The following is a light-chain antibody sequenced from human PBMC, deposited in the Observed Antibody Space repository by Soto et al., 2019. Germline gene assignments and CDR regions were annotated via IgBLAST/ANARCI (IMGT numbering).Light chain of an antibody. V-gene: IGKV3-20*01. Sequence: EMVLTQSPGTLSLSPGARATLSCRPSQSVSSSHVVWYQQKPGQAPRLLIYAASSRATGIPDRFSGSGSGPDFTLTISRVEPEDFAVYYCLQCGSTPLTFGQGNKVEIK. J-gene: IGKJ1*01. CDR1: QSVSSSH. CDR3: LQCGSTPLT. CDR2: AAS.